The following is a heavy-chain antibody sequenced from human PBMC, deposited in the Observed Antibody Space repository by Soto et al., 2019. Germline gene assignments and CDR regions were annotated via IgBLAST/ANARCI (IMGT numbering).Heavy chain of an antibody. CDR3: ARGDRGAFDL. V-gene: IGHV3-74*01. Sequence: EVQLVESEGGLVQPGGSLRLSCAAPGFTFSYYWMHWVRQAPGQGLVWVSRIHSDGSSTTYADSVKGRFTISRDNAKNTLYLQMNSVRADDTAVYYCARGDRGAFDLWGQGTMVTVSS. CDR2: IHSDGSST. J-gene: IGHJ3*01. CDR1: GFTFSYYW. D-gene: IGHD2-21*02.